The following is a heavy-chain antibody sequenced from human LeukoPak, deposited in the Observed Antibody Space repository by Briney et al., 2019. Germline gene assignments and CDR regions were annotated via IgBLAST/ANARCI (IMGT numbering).Heavy chain of an antibody. CDR3: AKAALVRGVIIPYYYYSMDV. CDR2: LSGSGTST. Sequence: GGSLRLSCAASGFTFSSYAMSWVRQAPGKGLEWVSALSGSGTSTYHADSVKGRFTISRDNSKDTLYLQMNSLRAEDTAVYYCAKAALVRGVIIPYYYYSMDVWGQGTTVTVSS. D-gene: IGHD3-10*01. J-gene: IGHJ6*02. V-gene: IGHV3-23*01. CDR1: GFTFSSYA.